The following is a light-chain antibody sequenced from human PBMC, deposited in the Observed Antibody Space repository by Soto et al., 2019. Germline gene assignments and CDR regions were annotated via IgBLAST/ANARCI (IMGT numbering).Light chain of an antibody. V-gene: IGKV3-11*01. CDR1: QSINRH. J-gene: IGKJ4*01. CDR2: DAS. CDR3: QQRSNWPPVT. Sequence: EIVMTQSPATLAVSPGDTATLSCRASQSINRHLAWYRQKPGQAPRLLIYDASNRATGIPARFSGSGSGTDFTLTISSLEPEDFGVYYCQQRSNWPPVTFGGGTKVEIK.